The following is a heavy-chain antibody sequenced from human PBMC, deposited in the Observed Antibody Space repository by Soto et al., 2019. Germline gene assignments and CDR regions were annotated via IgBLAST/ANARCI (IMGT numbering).Heavy chain of an antibody. J-gene: IGHJ4*02. D-gene: IGHD3-9*01. CDR1: GYTLTELS. CDR3: ATVLPPYYDILTGYLFDY. CDR2: FDPEDGET. V-gene: IGHV1-24*01. Sequence: GASVKVSCKVSGYTLTELSMHCVRQAPGKGLEWMGGFDPEDGETIYAQKFQGRVTMTEDTSTDTAYMELSSLRSEDTAVYYCATVLPPYYDILTGYLFDYWGQGTLVTVSS.